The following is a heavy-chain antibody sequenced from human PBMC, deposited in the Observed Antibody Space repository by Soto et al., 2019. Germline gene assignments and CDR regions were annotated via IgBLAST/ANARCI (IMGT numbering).Heavy chain of an antibody. CDR1: GDSISSGDYY. V-gene: IGHV4-30-4*01. J-gene: IGHJ4*02. CDR3: ARLYGSRGPFDY. Sequence: PSETLSLTCTVSGDSISSGDYYWSWIRQPPGKGLEWIGCIYYSGNTYYNPSLKRRFSISVDTSKNQFSLQLSSVTVADTAVYYCARLYGSRGPFDYWGQGTLVTVSS. CDR2: IYYSGNT. D-gene: IGHD6-13*01.